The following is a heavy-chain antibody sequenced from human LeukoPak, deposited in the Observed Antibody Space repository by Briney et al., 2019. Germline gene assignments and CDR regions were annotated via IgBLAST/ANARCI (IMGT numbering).Heavy chain of an antibody. J-gene: IGHJ4*02. CDR2: ISSSSSTI. V-gene: IGHV3-48*01. Sequence: PGGPQRLSCAASGFTFSSYSMNWVRQAPGKGLEWVSYISSSSSTIYYADSVKGRFTISRDNSKNTLYLQMNSLRAEDTAVYYCARDVYSGFDYWGQGTLVTVSS. CDR1: GFTFSSYS. D-gene: IGHD2-15*01. CDR3: ARDVYSGFDY.